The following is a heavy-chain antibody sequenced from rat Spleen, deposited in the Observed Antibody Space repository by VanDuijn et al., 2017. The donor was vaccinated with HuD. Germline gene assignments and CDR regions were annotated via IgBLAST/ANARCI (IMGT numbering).Heavy chain of an antibody. J-gene: IGHJ3*01. CDR1: GFTFSDYN. V-gene: IGHV5-20*01. CDR2: IGPNGDDT. CDR3: TRDVAAY. Sequence: EVQLVESGGGLVQPGRSLKLSCAASGFTFSDYNMAWVRQAPTKGLEWVASIGPNGDDTYYGDSVKGRFTSSRHNAKSTLYLQMDSLRSEDTATYYCTRDVAAYWGQGTLVTVSS.